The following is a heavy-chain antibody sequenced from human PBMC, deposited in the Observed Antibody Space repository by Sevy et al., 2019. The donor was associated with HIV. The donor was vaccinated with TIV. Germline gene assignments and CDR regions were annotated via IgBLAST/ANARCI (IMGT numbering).Heavy chain of an antibody. V-gene: IGHV3-7*01. D-gene: IGHD3-16*02. CDR3: ARCPQGYTIVLPWFAP. J-gene: IGHJ5*02. CDR2: IKQDGSEK. CDR1: GFTFSSYW. Sequence: GGSLRLSCAASGFTFSSYWMSWVRQAPGKGLEWVANIKQDGSEKYYVDSVQGRFTISRDNAKNSLYLQMNSLRAEDTAVYYCARCPQGYTIVLPWFAPWGQGTLVSDSS.